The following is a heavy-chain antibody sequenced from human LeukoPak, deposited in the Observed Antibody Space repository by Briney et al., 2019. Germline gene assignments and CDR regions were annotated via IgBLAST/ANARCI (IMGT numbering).Heavy chain of an antibody. D-gene: IGHD5-18*01. CDR2: MNPNSGNT. CDR1: GGTFSSYA. V-gene: IGHV1-8*02. CDR3: ARGPTWIQLWLDY. J-gene: IGHJ4*02. Sequence: ASVKVSCKASGGTFSSYAINWVRQATGQGLEWMGWMNPNSGNTGYAQKFQGRVTMTRNTSISTAYMELSSLRSEDTAVYYCARGPTWIQLWLDYWGQGTLVTVSS.